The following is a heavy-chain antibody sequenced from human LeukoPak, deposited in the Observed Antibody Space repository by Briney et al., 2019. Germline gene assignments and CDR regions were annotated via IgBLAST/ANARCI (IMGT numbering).Heavy chain of an antibody. Sequence: SETLSLTCTVSGGSVSDNYWSWIRQPPGKGLEWIAYVYQSNIANYNPSLSGRGTISLDTSKNQVSLKLRSVTPADTAIYYCTKNAGRGRPSGLWGQGTLVTVFS. CDR3: TKNAGRGRPSGL. V-gene: IGHV4-59*02. CDR1: GGSVSDNY. D-gene: IGHD5-12*01. CDR2: VYQSNIA. J-gene: IGHJ4*02.